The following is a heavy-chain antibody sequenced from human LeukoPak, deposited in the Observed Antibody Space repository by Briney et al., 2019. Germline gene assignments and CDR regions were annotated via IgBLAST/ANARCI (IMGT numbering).Heavy chain of an antibody. D-gene: IGHD3-3*01. V-gene: IGHV3-43*02. CDR1: GFTFGDYT. J-gene: IGHJ4*02. CDR3: AKGHFGAGHY. CDR2: ITGDGGTT. Sequence: GGSLRLSCAAFGFTFGDYTMHWFRQPPGRGLQWVSLITGDGGTTSYAGSVEGRFTISRDNSKNSLYLHMNSLRTEDTALYYCAKGHFGAGHYWGQGTLVTVSS.